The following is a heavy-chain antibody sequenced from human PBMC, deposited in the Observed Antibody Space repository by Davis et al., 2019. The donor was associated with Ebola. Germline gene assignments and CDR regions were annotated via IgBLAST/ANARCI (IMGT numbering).Heavy chain of an antibody. CDR1: GFTFSSYS. CDR3: ARGDEVPAAMVFDYYFDY. CDR2: ISSSSSYI. D-gene: IGHD2-2*01. V-gene: IGHV3-21*04. J-gene: IGHJ4*02. Sequence: GGSLRLSCAASGFTFSSYSMNWVRQAPGKGLEWVSSISSSSSYIYYADSVKGRFTISRDNAKNSLYLQMSSLRSEDTAVYYCARGDEVPAAMVFDYYFDYWGQGTLVTVSS.